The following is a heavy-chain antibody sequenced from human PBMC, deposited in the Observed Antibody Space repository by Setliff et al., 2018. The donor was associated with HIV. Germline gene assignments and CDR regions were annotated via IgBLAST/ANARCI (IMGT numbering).Heavy chain of an antibody. CDR2: MNHSEH. J-gene: IGHJ6*04. D-gene: IGHD3-3*01. Sequence: PSETLSLTCAVYGGSFSGYSWPWIRRSPGKGLEWIGEMNHSEHYYNPALKSRVTISMDTSKNQFSLVLSSVTAADTALYYCARTITTFGVIGRGGRMDVWGKGTTVIVSS. V-gene: IGHV4-34*01. CDR3: ARTITTFGVIGRGGRMDV. CDR1: GGSFSGYS.